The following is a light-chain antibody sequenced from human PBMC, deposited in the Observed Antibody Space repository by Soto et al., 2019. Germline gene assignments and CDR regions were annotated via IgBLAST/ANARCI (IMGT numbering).Light chain of an antibody. CDR3: QLYNSYSRT. J-gene: IGKJ5*01. CDR2: DAS. Sequence: DIQMTQSPSTLSASVGDRVTITCRASQIIGRWLAWYQQKPGKAPKVLIYDASNLERGVPSRFSGSGSGTEFTLTISSLQPDDFATYYCQLYNSYSRTFGQGTRLEIK. CDR1: QIIGRW. V-gene: IGKV1-5*01.